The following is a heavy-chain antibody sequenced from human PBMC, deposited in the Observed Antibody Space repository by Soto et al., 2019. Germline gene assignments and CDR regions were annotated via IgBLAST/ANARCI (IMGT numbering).Heavy chain of an antibody. V-gene: IGHV1-46*01. Sequence: ASVKVSCKASGYTFTSYYMHWLRQAPGQGLEWMGIINPSGGSTSYAQKFQGRVTMTRDTSTSTVYMELSSLRSEDTAVYYCARASAMVRGVITYYYYGMDVWGQGTTVTVSS. D-gene: IGHD3-10*01. CDR2: INPSGGST. CDR3: ARASAMVRGVITYYYYGMDV. CDR1: GYTFTSYY. J-gene: IGHJ6*02.